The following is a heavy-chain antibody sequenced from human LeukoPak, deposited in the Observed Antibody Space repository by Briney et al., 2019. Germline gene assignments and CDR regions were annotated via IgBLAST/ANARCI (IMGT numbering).Heavy chain of an antibody. Sequence: SETLSLTCTVSGGSISSHYWSWIRQPPGKGLEWIGYIYYSGSTNYNPSLKSRVTISVDTSKNQFSLKPSSVTAADTAVYYCARSYDSSGAGWFDYWGQGTLVTVSS. V-gene: IGHV4-59*11. CDR3: ARSYDSSGAGWFDY. CDR1: GGSISSHY. CDR2: IYYSGST. D-gene: IGHD3-22*01. J-gene: IGHJ4*02.